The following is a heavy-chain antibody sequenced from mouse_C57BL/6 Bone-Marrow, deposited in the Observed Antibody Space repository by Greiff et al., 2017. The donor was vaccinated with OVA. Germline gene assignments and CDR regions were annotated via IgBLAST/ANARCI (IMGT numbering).Heavy chain of an antibody. CDR3: TRRYYGSSYAYFDY. V-gene: IGHV1-5*01. CDR2: IYPGNSDT. Sequence: VQLQQSGTVLARPGASVKMSCKTSGYTFTSSWMHWVKQRPGQGLEWIGAIYPGNSDTSYNQKFKGKAKLTAVTSASTAYMELSSLTNEDSAVYYCTRRYYGSSYAYFDYWGQGTTLTVSS. J-gene: IGHJ2*01. CDR1: GYTFTSSW. D-gene: IGHD1-1*01.